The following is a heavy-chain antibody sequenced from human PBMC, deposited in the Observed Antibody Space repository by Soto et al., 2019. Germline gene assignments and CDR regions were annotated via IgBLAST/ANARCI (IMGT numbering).Heavy chain of an antibody. D-gene: IGHD3-10*01. CDR3: AKDIDERSGGYFDY. Sequence: GGSLRLSCAASGFTFDDYTMHWVRQAPGKGLEWVSLISWDGGSTYYADSVKGRFTISRDNSKNSLYLQMNSLRTEDPALYYCAKDIDERSGGYFDYWGQGTLVTVSS. CDR1: GFTFDDYT. J-gene: IGHJ4*02. V-gene: IGHV3-43*01. CDR2: ISWDGGST.